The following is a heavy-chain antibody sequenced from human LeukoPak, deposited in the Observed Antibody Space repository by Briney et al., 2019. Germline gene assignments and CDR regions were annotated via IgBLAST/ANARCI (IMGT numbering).Heavy chain of an antibody. CDR3: ARAVIAVAGRCFDY. J-gene: IGHJ4*02. CDR1: GFTFSSYS. V-gene: IGHV3-21*01. CDR2: ISSSSSYI. D-gene: IGHD6-19*01. Sequence: GGSLRLSCAASGFTFSSYSMDWVRQAPGKGLEWVSSISSSSSYIYYADSVKGRFTISRDNAKNSLYLQMNSLRAEDTAVYYCARAVIAVAGRCFDYWGQGTLVTVSS.